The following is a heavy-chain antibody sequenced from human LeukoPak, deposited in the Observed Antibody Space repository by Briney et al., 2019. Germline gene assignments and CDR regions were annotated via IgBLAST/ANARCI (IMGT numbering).Heavy chain of an antibody. CDR2: IKQDGSGK. D-gene: IGHD6-13*01. J-gene: IGHJ3*02. CDR3: AREWQWQQLDGDAFDI. CDR1: GFTFSGYW. V-gene: IGHV3-7*04. Sequence: GGSLRLSCAASGFTFSGYWMSWVRQAPGKGLEGVANIKQDGSGKYYVDSVKGRFTISRDNAKNSLFLQMNSLRAEDTAVYYCAREWQWQQLDGDAFDIWGQGTMVTVSS.